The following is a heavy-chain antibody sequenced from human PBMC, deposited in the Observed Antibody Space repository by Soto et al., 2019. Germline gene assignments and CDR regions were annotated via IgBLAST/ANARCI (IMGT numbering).Heavy chain of an antibody. CDR2: ISSYNDNT. V-gene: IGHV1-18*01. J-gene: IGHJ6*02. D-gene: IGHD5-18*01. CDR1: GYTFMTYG. CDR3: ARDGFDAGLGRYSYVYSPPRYYGMDL. Sequence: QVQLVQSGAEVKKPGASVKVSCKASGYTFMTYGISWVRQAPGQGLEWMGWISSYNDNTNYAQKLQARVTMTTDTSTGTGYLELRSLRSDDTAVYYCARDGFDAGLGRYSYVYSPPRYYGMDLWGQGTTVTVSS.